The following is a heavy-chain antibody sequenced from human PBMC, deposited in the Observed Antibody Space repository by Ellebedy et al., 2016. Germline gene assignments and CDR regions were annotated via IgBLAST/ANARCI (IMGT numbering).Heavy chain of an antibody. D-gene: IGHD4-17*01. CDR3: YYGHYSGS. CDR2: ISGDGDTT. J-gene: IGHJ4*02. CDR1: GFTFRNFF. Sequence: GESLKISCVASGFTFRNFFMSWVRQAPGGGLEWISTISGDGDTTVSADSVKGRFTISRDNFRNTLYLQMNSLRAEDTAVYYCYYGHYSGSWGQGTLVTVSS. V-gene: IGHV3-23*01.